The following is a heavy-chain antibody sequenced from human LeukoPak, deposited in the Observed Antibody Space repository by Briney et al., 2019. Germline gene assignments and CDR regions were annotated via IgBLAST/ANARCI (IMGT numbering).Heavy chain of an antibody. CDR2: ISYDGSNK. Sequence: GGSLRLSCVASGFTFSSYGMHWVRQAPGKGLEWVAVISYDGSNKYYADSVKGRFTISRDNSKNTLYLQMNSLRAEDTAVYYCAKDSVDTAMGDYWGQGTLVTVSS. CDR1: GFTFSSYG. V-gene: IGHV3-30*18. D-gene: IGHD5-18*01. J-gene: IGHJ4*02. CDR3: AKDSVDTAMGDY.